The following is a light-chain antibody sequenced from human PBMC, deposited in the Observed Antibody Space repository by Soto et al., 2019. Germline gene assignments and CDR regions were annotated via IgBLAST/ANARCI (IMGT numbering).Light chain of an antibody. CDR3: QQYAGSPRT. V-gene: IGKV3-20*01. Sequence: EIVLTQSPGTLSSSPGQTATLSCRASQSVRSNSLAWYQQKPGQAPRLLIYDASSRATGIPDRFSGSGSDTDFTLTVSRLEPEDCAVYYCQQYAGSPRTVGQGTKLEIK. J-gene: IGKJ2*01. CDR2: DAS. CDR1: QSVRSNS.